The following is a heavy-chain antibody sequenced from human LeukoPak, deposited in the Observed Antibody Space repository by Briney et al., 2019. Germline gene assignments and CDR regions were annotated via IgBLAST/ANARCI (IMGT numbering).Heavy chain of an antibody. D-gene: IGHD1-1*01. CDR1: GFTFSSYA. J-gene: IGHJ6*03. CDR2: ISGSGGTT. CDR3: AKDGYDYYYYYMDV. Sequence: PGGSLRLSCAASGFTFSSYAMSWVRQAPGKGLELVSAISGSGGTTYYADSVKGRFTISRDNSKNTLYLQMNSLRAEDTAVYYCAKDGYDYYYYYMDVWGRGTAVTVSS. V-gene: IGHV3-23*01.